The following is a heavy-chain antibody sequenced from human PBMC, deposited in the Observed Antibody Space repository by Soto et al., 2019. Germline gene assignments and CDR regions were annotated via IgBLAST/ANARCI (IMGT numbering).Heavy chain of an antibody. CDR1: GGSISSSSYY. CDR2: IYYSGIT. V-gene: IGHV4-39*01. CDR3: ARVILGYCSGGSSDAFDI. Sequence: QLQLQESGPGLVKPSETLSLTCTVSGGSISSSSYYWGWIRQPPGKGLEWIGSIYYSGITYYNPSLKRGVTISVDTSKNQFSLKRSAVTAADTAVYYCARVILGYCSGGSSDAFDIWGQGTMVTVSS. J-gene: IGHJ3*02. D-gene: IGHD2-15*01.